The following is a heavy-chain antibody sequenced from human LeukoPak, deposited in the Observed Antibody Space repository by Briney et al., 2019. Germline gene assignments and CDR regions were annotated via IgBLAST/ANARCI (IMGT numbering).Heavy chain of an antibody. CDR2: ISSSSSTI. CDR1: GFTFSSYS. CDR3: ASFTDSFWGSPPDY. J-gene: IGHJ4*02. Sequence: GGSLRLSCAASGFTFSSYSMNWVHQAPGKGLEWVSYISSSSSTIYYADSVKGRFTISRDNAKNSLYLQMNSLRAEDTAVYYCASFTDSFWGSPPDYWGQGTLVTVSS. D-gene: IGHD3-16*01. V-gene: IGHV3-48*04.